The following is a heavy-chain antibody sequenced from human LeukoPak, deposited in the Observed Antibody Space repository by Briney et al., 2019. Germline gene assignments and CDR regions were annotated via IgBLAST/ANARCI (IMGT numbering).Heavy chain of an antibody. CDR3: ARTLLDSSGYYTDVYYFDY. CDR1: GFTFSSYS. D-gene: IGHD3-22*01. J-gene: IGHJ4*02. CDR2: ISSSSSYI. V-gene: IGHV3-21*01. Sequence: GGSLRLSCAASGFTFSSYSMNWVRQAPGKGLEWVSSISSSSSYIYYADSVKGRFTISRDNAKNSLYLQMNSLRAEDTAVYYCARTLLDSSGYYTDVYYFDYWGQGTLVTASS.